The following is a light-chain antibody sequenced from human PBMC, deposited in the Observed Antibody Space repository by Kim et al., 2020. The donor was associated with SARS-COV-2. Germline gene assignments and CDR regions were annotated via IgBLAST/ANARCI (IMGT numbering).Light chain of an antibody. J-gene: IGLJ2*01. V-gene: IGLV3-21*04. CDR1: SVGSKS. Sequence: SYELTQPPSVSVAPGKTASIPCGGDSVGSKSVHWYQQRPGQAPVLVIYYDSDRPSGIPERFSGSNSGNTATLTISRVEAGDEADYYCQVWDTSSYHVVFGGGTQLTV. CDR3: QVWDTSSYHVV. CDR2: YDS.